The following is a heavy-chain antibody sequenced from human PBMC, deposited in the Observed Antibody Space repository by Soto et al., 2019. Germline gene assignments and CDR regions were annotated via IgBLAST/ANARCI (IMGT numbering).Heavy chain of an antibody. J-gene: IGHJ3*02. D-gene: IGHD6-19*01. CDR2: FNPEDGET. V-gene: IGHV1-24*01. CDR3: ATDQGAVAGLDAFDI. Sequence: ASVKVSCKVSGYTLTELSMHWVRQAPGKGLEWMGGFNPEDGETIYAQKFQGRVTMTEDTSTDTAYMELSSLRSEDTAVYYCATDQGAVAGLDAFDIWGQGTMVTVSS. CDR1: GYTLTELS.